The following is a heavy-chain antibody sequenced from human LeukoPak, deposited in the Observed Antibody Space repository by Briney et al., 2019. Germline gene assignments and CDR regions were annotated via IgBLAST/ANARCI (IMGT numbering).Heavy chain of an antibody. Sequence: SETLSLTCTVSGGSISSYYWSWIRQPAGKGLEWIGRIYTSGSTNYNPSLKSRVTMSVDTSKNQFSLKLSSVTAADTAVYYCARDTAYSSSWYVGGFDYWGQRTLVTVSS. D-gene: IGHD6-13*01. CDR3: ARDTAYSSSWYVGGFDY. CDR2: IYTSGST. V-gene: IGHV4-4*07. CDR1: GGSISSYY. J-gene: IGHJ4*02.